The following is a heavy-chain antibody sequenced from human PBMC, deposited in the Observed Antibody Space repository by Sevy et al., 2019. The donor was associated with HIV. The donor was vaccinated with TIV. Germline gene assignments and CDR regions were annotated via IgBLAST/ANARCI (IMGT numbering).Heavy chain of an antibody. CDR3: TTDLYSGRYFVDAFDI. Sequence: GGSLRLSCAASGFTFSNAWMSWVRQAPGKGLEWVGRIKSKTDGGTTDYAAPVKGRFTISRDDSKNTLYLQKNSLKTGDTAVYYCTTDLYSGRYFVDAFDIWGQGTMVTVSS. D-gene: IGHD1-26*01. J-gene: IGHJ3*02. CDR1: GFTFSNAW. V-gene: IGHV3-15*01. CDR2: IKSKTDGGTT.